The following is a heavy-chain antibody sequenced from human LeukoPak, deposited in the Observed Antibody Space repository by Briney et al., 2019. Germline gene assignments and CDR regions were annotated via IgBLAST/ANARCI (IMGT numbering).Heavy chain of an antibody. CDR2: INPNLGNT. J-gene: IGHJ6*03. Sequence: SVKLSCTASGLTFTTYEINCVRQAPGQGLEWIGRINPNLGNTDYTQKFQGRVTITKTTSISIAYMEPSSLKSEDTAVYYCERDGTYFYSYFKDVGGGGTTVVVS. V-gene: IGHV1-8*01. CDR3: ERDGTYFYSYFKDV. D-gene: IGHD1-26*01. CDR1: GLTFTTYE.